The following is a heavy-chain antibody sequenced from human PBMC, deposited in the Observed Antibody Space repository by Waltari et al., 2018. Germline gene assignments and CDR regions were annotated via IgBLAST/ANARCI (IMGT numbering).Heavy chain of an antibody. CDR2: FYYSGST. D-gene: IGHD6-13*01. J-gene: IGHJ6*03. CDR1: GDSISSGTYY. Sequence: QLQLQESGPGLVKPSETLSLTCTVSGDSISSGTYYWGWLRQPPGKGLEWIGSFYYSGSTFYNPSLKSRVTIFVDTSKNHFSLKLTSVTAADTAVYYCACPGTAAAGLYYYMDVWGKGTTVTVSS. V-gene: IGHV4-39*02. CDR3: ACPGTAAAGLYYYMDV.